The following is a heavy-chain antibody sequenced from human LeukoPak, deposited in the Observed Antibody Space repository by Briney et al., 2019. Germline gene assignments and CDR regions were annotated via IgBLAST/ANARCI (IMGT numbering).Heavy chain of an antibody. V-gene: IGHV1-2*02. CDR1: GYTFTGYY. J-gene: IGHJ4*02. CDR3: AREYCSSTSCYPGQY. Sequence: ASVKVSCKASGYTFTGYYMHWVRQAPGQGLEWMGWINLNSGGTNYAQKFQGRVTMTRDTSISTAYMELSRLRSDDTAVYYCAREYCSSTSCYPGQYWGQGTLVTVSS. CDR2: INLNSGGT. D-gene: IGHD2-2*01.